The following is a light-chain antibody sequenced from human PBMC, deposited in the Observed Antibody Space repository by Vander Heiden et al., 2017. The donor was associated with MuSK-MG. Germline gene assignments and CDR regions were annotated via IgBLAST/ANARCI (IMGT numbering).Light chain of an antibody. V-gene: IGKV3-11*01. J-gene: IGKJ4*01. CDR1: QTVTY. CDR3: QQRSGWPPLS. Sequence: DIVLSQSPATLSLSPGETAPPSPWASQTVTYLAWHHLQPGQALMHLLYDASNRATGIPARFSGSGSGTDFTLTISSMEVEDFALYYCQQRSGWPPLSFGGGTRVEIK. CDR2: DAS.